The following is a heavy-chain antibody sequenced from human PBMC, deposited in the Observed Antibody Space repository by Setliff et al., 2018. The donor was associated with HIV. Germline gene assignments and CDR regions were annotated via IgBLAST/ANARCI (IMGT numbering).Heavy chain of an antibody. CDR3: ARDKYYYGLDV. J-gene: IGHJ6*02. V-gene: IGHV4-59*01. D-gene: IGHD3-10*01. CDR2: IFYSGTT. CDR1: GAPLSSYY. Sequence: SETLSLTCTVSGAPLSSYYLNWIRQPPGKGLEWIGYIFYSGTTNYNPSLKSRVTMSVDASKNQFSLILSSVTAADTAVYYCARDKYYYGLDVWGQGTTVTVSS.